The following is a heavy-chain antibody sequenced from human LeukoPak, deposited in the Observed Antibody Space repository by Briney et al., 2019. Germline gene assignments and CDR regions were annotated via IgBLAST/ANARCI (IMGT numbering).Heavy chain of an antibody. CDR3: ARDSGDYGYNWFDP. Sequence: GSSVKVSCKASGGTFSSYAISWVRQAPGQRLEWMGWINAGNGNTKYSQKFQGRVTITRDTSASTAYMELSSLRSEDTAVYYCARDSGDYGYNWFDPWGQGTLVTVSS. V-gene: IGHV1-3*01. CDR2: INAGNGNT. CDR1: GGTFSSYA. J-gene: IGHJ5*02. D-gene: IGHD4-17*01.